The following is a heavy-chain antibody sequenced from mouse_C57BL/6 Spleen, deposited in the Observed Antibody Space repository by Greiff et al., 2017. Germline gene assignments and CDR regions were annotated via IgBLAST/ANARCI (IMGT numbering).Heavy chain of an antibody. J-gene: IGHJ3*01. CDR1: GYTFTDYY. V-gene: IGHV1-26*01. CDR2: INPNTGGT. CDR3: ARGGNGFAD. D-gene: IGHD2-1*01. Sequence: EVKLQQSGPELVKPGASVKISCKASGYTFTDYYMNWVKQSHGKSLEWIGDINPNTGGTSYNQKFKGKATLTVDKSSSTAYMELRSLTSEDSAVYYCARGGNGFADWGQGTLVTVSA.